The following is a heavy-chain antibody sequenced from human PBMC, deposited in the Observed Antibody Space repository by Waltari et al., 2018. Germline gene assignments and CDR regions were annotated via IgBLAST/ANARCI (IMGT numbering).Heavy chain of an antibody. CDR3: GDFTAFDY. CDR1: GFTFSTAW. Sequence: EVQLVESGGGLVEPGGSLRLSCAGSGFTFSTAWMNWVRQAPGKGLEWVGLIKSKINSGTTEYGAPVKGRFTISRDDSKNTVYLQMNSLKTEDTVVYYCGDFTAFDYWGQGSLVTVSS. D-gene: IGHD2-8*02. V-gene: IGHV3-15*01. J-gene: IGHJ4*02. CDR2: IKSKINSGTT.